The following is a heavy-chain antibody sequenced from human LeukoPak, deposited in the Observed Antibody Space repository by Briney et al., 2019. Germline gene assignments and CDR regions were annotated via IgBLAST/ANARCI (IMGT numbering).Heavy chain of an antibody. D-gene: IGHD3-22*01. Sequence: GGSLRLSCSASGFTFSNFPMHWVRQAPGKGLGYVSAVSSDGGSTYYADSVRGRFTISRDNSKNTLSLLMGSLRAEDTAVYYCVKAILFGSVSYYADWGQGTLVTVSS. CDR2: VSSDGGST. CDR3: VKAILFGSVSYYAD. J-gene: IGHJ4*02. V-gene: IGHV3-64D*09. CDR1: GFTFSNFP.